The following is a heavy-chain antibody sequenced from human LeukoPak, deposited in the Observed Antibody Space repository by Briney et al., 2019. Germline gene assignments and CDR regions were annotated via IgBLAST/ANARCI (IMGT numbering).Heavy chain of an antibody. D-gene: IGHD6-19*01. J-gene: IGHJ6*02. CDR1: GDSVSSNSGA. Sequence: SQTLSLTCAISGDSVSSNSGAWHWIRQSPSRGLEWLGRTYYRSKWYTDYAVSVKSRIIVNPDTSKNQFSLQLHSVTPEDTAMYYCVRQYSSGWTYYFGMDVWGQGTMVTVSS. CDR3: VRQYSSGWTYYFGMDV. CDR2: TYYRSKWYT. V-gene: IGHV6-1*01.